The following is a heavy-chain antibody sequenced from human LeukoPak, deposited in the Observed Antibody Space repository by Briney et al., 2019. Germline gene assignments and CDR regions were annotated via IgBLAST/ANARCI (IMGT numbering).Heavy chain of an antibody. CDR1: GYTFTSYG. CDR2: ISAYNGNT. Sequence: ASVKVSCKASGYTFTSYGISWVRQAPGQGLEWMGWISAYNGNTNYAQKLQGRVTMTTDTSTSTAYMELRSLRSDDTAVYYCAREIGRDYGDYGGWFDPWGQGTLVTVSS. J-gene: IGHJ5*02. D-gene: IGHD4-17*01. V-gene: IGHV1-18*01. CDR3: AREIGRDYGDYGGWFDP.